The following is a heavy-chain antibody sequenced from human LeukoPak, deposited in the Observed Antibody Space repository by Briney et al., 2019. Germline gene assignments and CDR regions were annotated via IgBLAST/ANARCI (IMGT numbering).Heavy chain of an antibody. V-gene: IGHV3-74*01. CDR1: GFRFNDYW. CDR2: INSPGSDT. CDR3: ARVPNRFDP. J-gene: IGHJ5*02. Sequence: RGGCLRLSCATSGFRFNDYWMHWVRQAPGKGLEWVSRINSPGSDTTYADSVKGRFTISRDNAKNTLYLQMNSLRVEDTAVYYCARVPNRFDPWGQGTLVSVSS.